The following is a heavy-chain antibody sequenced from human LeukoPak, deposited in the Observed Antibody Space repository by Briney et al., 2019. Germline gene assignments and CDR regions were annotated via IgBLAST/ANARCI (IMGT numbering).Heavy chain of an antibody. J-gene: IGHJ4*02. D-gene: IGHD3-10*01. Sequence: ASVKVSCKASGYTFTSYGISWVRQAPGQGLEWMEWISAYNGNTNYAQKLQGRVTITRNTSISTAYMELSSLRSEDTAVYYCARGGGDLPFDYWGQGTLVTVSS. CDR1: GYTFTSYG. CDR3: ARGGGDLPFDY. V-gene: IGHV1-18*01. CDR2: ISAYNGNT.